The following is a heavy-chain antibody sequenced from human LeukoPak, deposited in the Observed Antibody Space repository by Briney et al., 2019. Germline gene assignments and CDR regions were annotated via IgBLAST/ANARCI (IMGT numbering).Heavy chain of an antibody. D-gene: IGHD6-13*01. V-gene: IGHV3-13*05. Sequence: GGSLRLSCAASGFTFSSYDMHWVRQATGKGLECVSAIGTAGDPYYPGSVKGGFTISRENAKNSLYLQMNSLRAGDTAVYYCARARKTAGTRTGSLLFDYWGQGTLVTVSS. J-gene: IGHJ4*02. CDR3: ARARKTAGTRTGSLLFDY. CDR1: GFTFSSYD. CDR2: IGTAGDP.